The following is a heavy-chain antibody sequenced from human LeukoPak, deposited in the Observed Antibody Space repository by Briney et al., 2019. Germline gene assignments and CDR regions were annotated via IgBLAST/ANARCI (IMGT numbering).Heavy chain of an antibody. CDR3: AKAPTTMIDY. V-gene: IGHV3-23*01. D-gene: IGHD3-22*01. J-gene: IGHJ4*02. CDR1: GGSISSGGYY. Sequence: PSETLSLTCTVSGGSISSGGYYWSWIRQHPGKGLEWVSAISGSGGSTYYADSVKGRFTISRDNSKNTLYLQMNSLRAEDTAVYYCAKAPTTMIDYWGQGTLVTVSS. CDR2: ISGSGGST.